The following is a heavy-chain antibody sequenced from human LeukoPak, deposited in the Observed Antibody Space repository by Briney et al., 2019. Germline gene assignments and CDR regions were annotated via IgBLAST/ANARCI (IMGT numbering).Heavy chain of an antibody. CDR2: IYPSDGST. CDR1: GYSFTSNY. V-gene: IGHV1-46*01. J-gene: IGHJ3*02. CDR3: ARRAYGSSDYAFDI. D-gene: IGHD3-22*01. Sequence: ASVKVSCKASGYSFTSNYIHWVRQAPGQGLEWMGMIYPSDGSTSYAQKFQGRVTMTRDTSTSTVYMELSSLRSEDTAVYYCARRAYGSSDYAFDIWGQGTMVTVAS.